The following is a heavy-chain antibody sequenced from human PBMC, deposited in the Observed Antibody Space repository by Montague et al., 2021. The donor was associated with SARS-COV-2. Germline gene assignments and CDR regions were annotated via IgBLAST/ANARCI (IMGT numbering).Heavy chain of an antibody. Sequence: SETLSLTCAVSGVSIGSNNWWSWVRQPPGKGLEWIGDIKQSGSTNYNPSLKSRVTISVDTSRNQFSLKLTSVTAADTAVYFCARGHLSVSMIVVVFTSASYTFASWGRG. D-gene: IGHD3-22*01. CDR1: GVSIGSNNW. V-gene: IGHV4-4*02. CDR3: ARGHLSVSMIVVVFTSASYTFAS. CDR2: IKQSGST. J-gene: IGHJ4*02.